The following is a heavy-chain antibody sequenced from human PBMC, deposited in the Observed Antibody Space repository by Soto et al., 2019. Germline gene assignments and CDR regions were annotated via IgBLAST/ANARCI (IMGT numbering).Heavy chain of an antibody. D-gene: IGHD5-12*01. CDR1: GGTFSSYA. V-gene: IGHV1-69*12. CDR2: IIPIFGTA. J-gene: IGHJ6*02. Sequence: QVQLVQSGAEVKKPGSSVKVSCKASGGTFSSYAISWVRQAPGQGLEWMGGIIPIFGTANYAQKFQGRVTITADESTSTAXMELSSLRSEDTAMYYCAAPGGSANLDNYYYGMDVWGQGTTVTVSS. CDR3: AAPGGSANLDNYYYGMDV.